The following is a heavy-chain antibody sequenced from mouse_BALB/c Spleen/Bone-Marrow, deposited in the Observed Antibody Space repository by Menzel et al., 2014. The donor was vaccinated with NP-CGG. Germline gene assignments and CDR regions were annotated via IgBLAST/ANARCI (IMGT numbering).Heavy chain of an antibody. Sequence: EVQLAESGAELVRSGASVKLSCTASGFNIKDNYMNWVKQRPEQGLEWIGWIDPENGDTEYAPKFQGKATMTEDPPPNTAYLKFSSLTSEDTGVYYCNADPITWAQGPTLTVSS. CDR1: GFNIKDNY. CDR2: IDPENGDT. V-gene: IGHV14-4*02. D-gene: IGHD1-3*01. CDR3: NADPIT. J-gene: IGHJ2*01.